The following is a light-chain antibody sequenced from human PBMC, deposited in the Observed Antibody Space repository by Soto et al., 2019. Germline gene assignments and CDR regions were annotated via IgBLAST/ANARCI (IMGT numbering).Light chain of an antibody. CDR3: MQTLQTRT. CDR1: QSLLHSNGYTY. V-gene: IGKV2-28*01. CDR2: MGS. J-gene: IGKJ1*01. Sequence: DIVVTQSPLSLTVTPGEPASISCRSSQSLLHSNGYTYLDWYLQKPGQSPQVLIYMGSNRASGVPDRFSGSGSGIDFTLTIRRVEAEDAGVYYCMQTLQTRTFGQGTKVEI.